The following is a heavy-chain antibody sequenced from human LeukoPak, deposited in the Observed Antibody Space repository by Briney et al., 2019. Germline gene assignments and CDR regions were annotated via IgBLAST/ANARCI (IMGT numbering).Heavy chain of an antibody. J-gene: IGHJ6*02. CDR3: ASRYEGASYYYYGMDV. Sequence: PGGSLRLSCAGSGFTVSSTYVSWVRQAPGKGLEWVSVIYGGTSTYYADSVKGRFTISRDDSKNTLYLQMSSLRAEDTAVYYCASRYEGASYYYYGMDVWGQGTTVTVSS. CDR1: GFTVSSTY. CDR2: IYGGTST. V-gene: IGHV3-66*01. D-gene: IGHD1-14*01.